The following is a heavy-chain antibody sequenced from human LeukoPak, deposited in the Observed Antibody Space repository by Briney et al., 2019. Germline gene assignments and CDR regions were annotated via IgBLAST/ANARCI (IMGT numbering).Heavy chain of an antibody. CDR2: IYPGDSDP. D-gene: IGHD6-13*01. Sequence: GESLKISCKGSGYSFTSYWIGWVRQMPGKGLEWMGIIYPGDSDPRYSPSFQGQVTISADKSISTAYLQWSSLKASDTAMYYCARRSSSWYKGNYFDYWGQGTLVTVSS. J-gene: IGHJ4*02. CDR1: GYSFTSYW. V-gene: IGHV5-51*01. CDR3: ARRSSSWYKGNYFDY.